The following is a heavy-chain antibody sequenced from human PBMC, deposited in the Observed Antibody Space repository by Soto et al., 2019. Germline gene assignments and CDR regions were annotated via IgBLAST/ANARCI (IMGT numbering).Heavy chain of an antibody. CDR3: ARDLAAVPRAFDY. V-gene: IGHV4-59*01. J-gene: IGHJ4*02. CDR2: VYYTGTT. D-gene: IGHD6-13*01. CDR1: DVSISSYF. Sequence: APLCHTCTVSDVSISSYFYIWVRQPPGKGLEWIGSVYYTGTTDYNPALKSRVTISVDTSKTQFSLNLRSVTAADTAVYYCARDLAAVPRAFDYWGRGTLVTGSS.